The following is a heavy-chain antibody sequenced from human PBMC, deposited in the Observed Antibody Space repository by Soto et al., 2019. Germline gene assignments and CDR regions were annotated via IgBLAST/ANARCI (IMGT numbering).Heavy chain of an antibody. V-gene: IGHV4-61*01. J-gene: IGHJ4*02. CDR3: ACDYATGSWLELWTKEN. D-gene: IGHD3-10*01. CDR1: GGSVSSGSYY. Sequence: SETLSLTCTVSGGSVSSGSYYWSWIRQPPGKGLEWIGYIYYSGSTNYNPSLKSRVTISVDTSKNQFSLKLSSVTAADTAVYHCACDYATGSWLELWTKENWGQGTLVTVSS. CDR2: IYYSGST.